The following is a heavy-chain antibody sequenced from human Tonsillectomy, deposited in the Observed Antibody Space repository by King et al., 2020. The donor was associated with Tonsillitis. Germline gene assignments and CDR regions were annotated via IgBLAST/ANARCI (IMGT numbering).Heavy chain of an antibody. CDR1: GFTFSSYA. CDR3: ACRNTPRQGYYYYGMDV. Sequence: VQLVESGGGLVQPGGSLRLSCAASGFTFSSYAMSWVRQAPGKGLEWVSAISGSGGSTYYADSVKGRFTISRGNSKNTLYLQMNSLRAEDTAVYYCACRNTPRQGYYYYGMDVWGQGTTVTVSS. V-gene: IGHV3-23*04. J-gene: IGHJ6*02. CDR2: ISGSGGST. D-gene: IGHD4-11*01.